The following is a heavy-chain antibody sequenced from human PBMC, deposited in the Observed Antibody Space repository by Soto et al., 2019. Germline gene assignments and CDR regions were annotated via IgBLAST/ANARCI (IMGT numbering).Heavy chain of an antibody. CDR3: ARVVVPRPIWGYNWFDP. Sequence: GESLKISCKGSGFTFTTYWIGWVRQVPGKGLEWMGVIYPDDSDTRYSPSFQGRVTISADKSNSTAYLQWSSLEASDTAVYYCARVVVPRPIWGYNWFDPWGQGTLVTVSS. CDR2: IYPDDSDT. D-gene: IGHD3-16*01. J-gene: IGHJ5*02. V-gene: IGHV5-51*01. CDR1: GFTFTTYW.